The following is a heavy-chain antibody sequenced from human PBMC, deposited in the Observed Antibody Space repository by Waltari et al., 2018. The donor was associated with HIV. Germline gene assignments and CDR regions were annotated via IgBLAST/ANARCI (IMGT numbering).Heavy chain of an antibody. V-gene: IGHV4-31*01. CDR1: GGSISSSGYY. D-gene: IGHD1-26*01. Sequence: QVQLQESGPGLVKPSQTLSPTCTVSGGSISSSGYYWSWIRQRPGKGLEWIGSIYYRGNTYYNPSLKSLLTISLDTSKNHFSLRLNSVTAADTAVYYCARGGVGATTNWLDPWGQGTLVTVSS. CDR3: ARGGVGATTNWLDP. CDR2: IYYRGNT. J-gene: IGHJ5*02.